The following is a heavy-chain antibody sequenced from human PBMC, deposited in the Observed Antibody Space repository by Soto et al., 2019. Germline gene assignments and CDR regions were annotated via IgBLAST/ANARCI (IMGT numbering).Heavy chain of an antibody. J-gene: IGHJ4*02. V-gene: IGHV3-23*01. Sequence: EVQLLESGGGLVQPGGSLRLSCAASGFTFSSYAMSWVRQAPGKGLEWVSAISGSGGSTYYADSVKGRFTISRDNSKNTLYLQMNSLRAEDTAVYYCAKDALSAMHYGSGSTEGHWGQGTLVTVSS. CDR2: ISGSGGST. CDR1: GFTFSSYA. D-gene: IGHD3-10*01. CDR3: AKDALSAMHYGSGSTEGH.